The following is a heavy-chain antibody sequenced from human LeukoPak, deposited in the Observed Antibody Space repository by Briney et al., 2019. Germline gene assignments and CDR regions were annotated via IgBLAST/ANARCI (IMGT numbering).Heavy chain of an antibody. Sequence: SQTLSLTCAISGDSVSSNSAAWNWITQSPSRGLEWLGRTYYRSKWYNDYAVSVKSRITINPDTSKSQFSLQLNSVTPEDTAVYYCASSDSYGGDAFDIWGQGTMVTVSS. CDR2: TYYRSKWYN. V-gene: IGHV6-1*01. J-gene: IGHJ3*02. D-gene: IGHD5-18*01. CDR1: GDSVSSNSAA. CDR3: ASSDSYGGDAFDI.